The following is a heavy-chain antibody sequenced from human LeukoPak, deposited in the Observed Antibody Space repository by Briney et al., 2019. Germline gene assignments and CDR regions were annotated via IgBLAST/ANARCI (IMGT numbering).Heavy chain of an antibody. CDR3: ATSSYFDY. CDR1: GGTFSSYA. V-gene: IGHV1-69*06. CDR2: IIPIFGTA. Sequence: ASVKVSCKASGGTFSSYAISWVRQAPGQGLEWMGGIIPIFGTANYAQKFQGRVTMTEDTSTDTAYMELSSLRSEDTAVYYCATSSYFDYWGQGTLVTVSS. J-gene: IGHJ4*02.